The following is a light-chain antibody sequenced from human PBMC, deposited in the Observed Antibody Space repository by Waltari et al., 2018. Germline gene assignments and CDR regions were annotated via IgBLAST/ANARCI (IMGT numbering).Light chain of an antibody. Sequence: DIQMTQSTSSLSVSAGDSVTITCRASQDVKNFLGWYQQSPGKPPRRLIYSASGLESGVPSRFSGDGSGTDFSLTIYSLQPEDSATYYCLQYKDKPYTFGGGT. J-gene: IGKJ4*01. CDR2: SAS. V-gene: IGKV1-17*01. CDR3: LQYKDKPYT. CDR1: QDVKNF.